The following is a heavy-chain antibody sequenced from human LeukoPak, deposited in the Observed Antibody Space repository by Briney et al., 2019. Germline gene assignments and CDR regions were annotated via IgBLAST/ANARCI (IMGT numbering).Heavy chain of an antibody. CDR1: GGSVSSGSYY. J-gene: IGHJ4*02. CDR2: IYYNGGP. Sequence: PSETLSLTCTVSGGSVSSGSYYWSWIRQPPGKRLEWIGYIYYNGGPNCNPSLKSRVTISVDTSKNQFSLKLSSVIAADTAVYYCAISEVTGAYYFDYWGQGTLVTVSS. D-gene: IGHD2-21*02. V-gene: IGHV4-61*01. CDR3: AISEVTGAYYFDY.